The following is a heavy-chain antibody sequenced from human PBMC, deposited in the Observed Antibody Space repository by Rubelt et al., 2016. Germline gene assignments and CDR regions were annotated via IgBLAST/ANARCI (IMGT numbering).Heavy chain of an antibody. D-gene: IGHD5-24*01. Sequence: ISGSGGNTFYADSVKGRFTISRDNSKNTLYLQMDSLRPEDTAVYYCAKDRGGDKRWAQNPWGQGTLVTVSS. CDR2: ISGSGGNT. CDR3: AKDRGGDKRWAQNP. J-gene: IGHJ5*02. V-gene: IGHV3-23*01.